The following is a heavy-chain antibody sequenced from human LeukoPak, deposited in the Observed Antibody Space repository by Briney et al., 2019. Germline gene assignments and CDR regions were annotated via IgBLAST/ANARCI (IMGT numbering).Heavy chain of an antibody. CDR3: AREVGYCSSTSCSAVMDV. CDR2: IYYSGST. Sequence: SETLSLTCTVSGGSISSYYWNWIRQPPGKGLEWIGYIYYSGSTNYNPSLKSRVTISVDTSKNQFSLKLSSVTAADTAVYYCAREVGYCSSTSCSAVMDVWGQGTTVTVSS. J-gene: IGHJ6*02. CDR1: GGSISSYY. V-gene: IGHV4-59*01. D-gene: IGHD2-2*01.